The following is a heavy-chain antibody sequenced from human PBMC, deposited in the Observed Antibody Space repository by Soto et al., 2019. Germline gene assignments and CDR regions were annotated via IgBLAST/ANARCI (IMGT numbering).Heavy chain of an antibody. J-gene: IGHJ5*02. CDR3: ASRGEPWVGNDCARNFNP. D-gene: IGHD1-26*01. CDR2: IREDGGET. V-gene: IGHV3-7*03. CDR1: GFTFSDYW. Sequence: EVQLAESGGDLVQSGGSLRLSCATSGFTFSDYWMNWVRQARGKGLEWVARIREDGGETHYGDSVKGRFTISRENARNSRYWHWNTWGGENPGVNYCASRGEPWVGNDCARNFNPWARGSL.